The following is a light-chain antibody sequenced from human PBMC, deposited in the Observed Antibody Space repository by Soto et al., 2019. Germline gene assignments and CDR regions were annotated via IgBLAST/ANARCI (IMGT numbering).Light chain of an antibody. CDR1: QSVSSSY. CDR3: HQRSNWPPFT. Sequence: IVLTQSPAILALSPGDRATLSCRASQSVSSSYLAWYQQKPGQAPRLLIYDASNRATGIPARFSGSGSGTDFTLTISSLEPEDFAVYYCHQRSNWPPFTFGGGTKVDIK. J-gene: IGKJ4*01. V-gene: IGKV3-11*01. CDR2: DAS.